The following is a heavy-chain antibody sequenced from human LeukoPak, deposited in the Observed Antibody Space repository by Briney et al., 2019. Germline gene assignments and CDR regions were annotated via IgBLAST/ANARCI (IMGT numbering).Heavy chain of an antibody. J-gene: IGHJ4*02. CDR2: IYHSGIT. V-gene: IGHV4-38-2*02. D-gene: IGHD6-13*01. CDR3: ARVHSSSWYFEPTYYFDY. CDR1: GYSIRSGYY. Sequence: PSETLSLTCTVSGYSIRSGYYWGWIRQPPRKELEWIGSIYHSGITYYNPSLKSRVTISVDTSKNQFSLKLSSVTAADTAVYYCARVHSSSWYFEPTYYFDYWGQGTLVTVSS.